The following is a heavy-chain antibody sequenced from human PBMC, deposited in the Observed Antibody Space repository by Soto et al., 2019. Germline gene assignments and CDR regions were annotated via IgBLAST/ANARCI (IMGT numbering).Heavy chain of an antibody. D-gene: IGHD3-10*01. V-gene: IGHV3-7*01. CDR1: GFTFSRYW. J-gene: IGHJ4*02. CDR3: ARGYYGWDY. CDR2: VNQDGSQK. Sequence: EVQLVESGGGLVQPGGSLRLSCAASGFTFSRYWMNWVRQAPWKGLEWVAMVNQDGSQKYYVDSVKGRFTISRDDARNSLFLQMDSLRAEDTAVYYCARGYYGWDYWGQGTLVTVSS.